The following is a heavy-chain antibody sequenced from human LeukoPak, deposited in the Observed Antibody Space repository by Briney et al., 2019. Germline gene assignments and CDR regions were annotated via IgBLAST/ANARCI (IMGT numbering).Heavy chain of an antibody. CDR3: AKDIVSYCSGGRCYSSAFDI. Sequence: GGSLRLSCAASGFTFNSYAMHWVRQAPGKGLEWVALMSYDGSDKHYADSVKGRFTISRDNSKNTLYLQMNSLRVEDTAVYYCAKDIVSYCSGGRCYSSAFDIWGQGTMVIVSS. CDR2: MSYDGSDK. CDR1: GFTFNSYA. D-gene: IGHD2-15*01. J-gene: IGHJ3*02. V-gene: IGHV3-30*18.